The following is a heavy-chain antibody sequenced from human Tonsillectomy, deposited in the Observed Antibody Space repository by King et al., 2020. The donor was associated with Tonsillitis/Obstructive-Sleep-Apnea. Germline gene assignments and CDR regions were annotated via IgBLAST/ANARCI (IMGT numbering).Heavy chain of an antibody. J-gene: IGHJ4*02. CDR1: GGSISSYY. CDR2: IYYSGST. Sequence: VQLQESGPGLVKPSETLSLTCTVSGGSISSYYWSWIRQPPGKGLEYIGYIYYSGSTNYNPSLKSRVTISVDTSKNQFSPKLSSVTAAETAGFFCARPPSALGFCYWGQGNLVTVPS. CDR3: ARPPSALGFCY. V-gene: IGHV4-59*08. D-gene: IGHD3-16*01.